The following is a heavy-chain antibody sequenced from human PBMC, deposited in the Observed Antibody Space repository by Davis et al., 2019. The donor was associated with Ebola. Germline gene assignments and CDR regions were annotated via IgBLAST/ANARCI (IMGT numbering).Heavy chain of an antibody. V-gene: IGHV1-18*04. J-gene: IGHJ4*02. D-gene: IGHD2-8*01. CDR2: ISAYNGNT. CDR3: ARGGEILYKSYYFDY. CDR1: GYTFTSYG. Sequence: ASVKVSCKASGYTFTSYGISWVRQAPGQGLEWMGWISAYNGNTNYAQKLQGGVTMTTDTSTSTAYMELRSLRSDDTAVYYCARGGEILYKSYYFDYWGQGTLVTVSS.